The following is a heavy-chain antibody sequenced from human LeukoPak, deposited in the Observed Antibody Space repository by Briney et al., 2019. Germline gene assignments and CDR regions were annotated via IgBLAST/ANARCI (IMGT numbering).Heavy chain of an antibody. CDR2: IYHSGST. CDR3: ARRSSSFDY. J-gene: IGHJ4*02. Sequence: GSLRLSCAASGFTVSSNYMSWVRQPPGKGLEWIGEIYHSGSTNYNPSLKSRVTISVDKSKNQFSLKLSSVTAADTAVYYCARRSSSFDYWGQGTLVTVSS. V-gene: IGHV4-4*02. CDR1: GFTVSSNY. D-gene: IGHD6-6*01.